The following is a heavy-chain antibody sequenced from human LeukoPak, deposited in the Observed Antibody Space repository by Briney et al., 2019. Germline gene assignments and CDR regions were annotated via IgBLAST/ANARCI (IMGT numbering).Heavy chain of an antibody. J-gene: IGHJ5*02. V-gene: IGHV4-34*01. CDR2: INHSGST. CDR1: GFTFRSYG. CDR3: ARIGIAARWFDP. Sequence: GSLRLSCAASGFTFRSYGMSWIRQAPGKGLEWIGEINHSGSTNYNPSLKSRVTISVDTSKNQFSLKLSSVTAADTAVYYCARIGIAARWFDPWGQGTLVTVSS. D-gene: IGHD6-6*01.